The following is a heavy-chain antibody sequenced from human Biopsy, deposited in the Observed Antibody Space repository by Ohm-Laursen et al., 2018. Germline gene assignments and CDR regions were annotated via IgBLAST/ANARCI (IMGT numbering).Heavy chain of an antibody. CDR1: GYTFTGYH. D-gene: IGHD3-3*01. CDR2: INAKTGDT. V-gene: IGHV1-2*02. CDR3: ARELGDFWGGRQFDF. Sequence: SVKVSCKASGYTFTGYHVHWVRQAPGQGLEWMGWINAKTGDTNYAQKFQGRVTMTRDTSISTTYMELRRLTSDDTAVFHCARELGDFWGGRQFDFWGQGTLVTVSS. J-gene: IGHJ5*01.